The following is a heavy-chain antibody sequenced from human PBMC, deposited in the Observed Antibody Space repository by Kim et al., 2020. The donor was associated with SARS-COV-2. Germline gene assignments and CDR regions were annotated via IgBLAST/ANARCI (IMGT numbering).Heavy chain of an antibody. CDR1: GGSISSHS. V-gene: IGHV4-59*11. J-gene: IGHJ4*02. CDR3: ARDRIGHCSSTSCSLHFDS. Sequence: SETLSLTCTVSGGSISSHSWSWIRQPPGKGLEWIGYTYYSGSTNYNPSLKSRVTISVDTSKNQFSLKLGSVTAADAAVYYCARDRIGHCSSTSCSLHFDSWGQGTLVTVSS. D-gene: IGHD2-2*01. CDR2: TYYSGST.